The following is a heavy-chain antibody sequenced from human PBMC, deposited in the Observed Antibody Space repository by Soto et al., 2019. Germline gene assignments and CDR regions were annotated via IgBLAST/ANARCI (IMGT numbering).Heavy chain of an antibody. CDR3: ARVPTPFRGYSYGFDY. V-gene: IGHV6-1*01. CDR2: TYYRSKWYS. D-gene: IGHD5-18*01. Sequence: PSQTLSLTCAISGDSVSSNSAAWNWIRQSPSRGLEWLGRTYYRSKWYSDYAVSVKSRITINPDTSKNQFSLQLNSVTPEDTAVYYCARVPTPFRGYSYGFDYWGQGTLVTVSS. CDR1: GDSVSSNSAA. J-gene: IGHJ4*02.